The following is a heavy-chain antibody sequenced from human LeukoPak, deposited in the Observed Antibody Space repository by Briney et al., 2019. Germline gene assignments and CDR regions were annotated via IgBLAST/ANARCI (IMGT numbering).Heavy chain of an antibody. CDR3: ARAGRVRYYYGMDV. CDR1: GGTFSSYA. CDR2: IIPIFGTA. J-gene: IGHJ6*04. D-gene: IGHD3-10*01. V-gene: IGHV1-69*01. Sequence: SVKVSCKASGGTFSSYAISWVRQAPGQGLEWMGGIIPIFGTANYAQKFQGRVTMTADESTSTAYMELSSLRSEETAVYYCARAGRVRYYYGMDVWGKGKTVTVSS.